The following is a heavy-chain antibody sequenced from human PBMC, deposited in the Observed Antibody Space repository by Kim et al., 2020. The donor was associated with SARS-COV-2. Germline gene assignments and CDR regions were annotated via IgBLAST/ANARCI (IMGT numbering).Heavy chain of an antibody. CDR2: IYYSGST. J-gene: IGHJ3*02. V-gene: IGHV4-39*01. CDR1: GGSISSSSYY. Sequence: SETLSLTCTVSGGSISSSSYYWGWIRQPPGKGLEWIGSIYYSGSTYYNPSLKSRVTISVDTSKNQFSLKLSSVTAADTAVYYCATGGYYDYVWGSYHPMNDAFDIWGQGTMVTVSS. D-gene: IGHD3-16*02. CDR3: ATGGYYDYVWGSYHPMNDAFDI.